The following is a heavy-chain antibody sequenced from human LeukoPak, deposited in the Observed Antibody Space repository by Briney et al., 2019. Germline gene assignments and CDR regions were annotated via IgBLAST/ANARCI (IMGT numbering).Heavy chain of an antibody. CDR2: ISGSGDST. V-gene: IGHV3-23*01. CDR3: AKGPPDSRNWYKRTEG. D-gene: IGHD6-13*01. Sequence: GGSLRLSCAASGFTVSDNYMTWVRQAPGKGLEWVSDISGSGDSTHYADSVKGRFTISRDNSENTLYLQMNSLRVEDTAVYYCAKGPPDSRNWYKRTEGWGQGTLVTVSS. J-gene: IGHJ4*02. CDR1: GFTVSDNY.